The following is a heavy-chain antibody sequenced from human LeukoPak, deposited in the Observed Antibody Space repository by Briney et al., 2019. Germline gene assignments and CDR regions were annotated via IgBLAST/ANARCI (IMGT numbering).Heavy chain of an antibody. Sequence: PSETLSLTCGVPGTSFTSYYWSWTGHTPVKGLEWIGEVNPSGYTNMNPSLKSRVTISVDTSKNQFSLMMTSVTAADTAVYFCARMTTVHGYWGEGTLVTVSS. V-gene: IGHV4-34*01. J-gene: IGHJ4*02. D-gene: IGHD4-17*01. CDR1: GTSFTSYY. CDR2: VNPSGYT. CDR3: ARMTTVHGY.